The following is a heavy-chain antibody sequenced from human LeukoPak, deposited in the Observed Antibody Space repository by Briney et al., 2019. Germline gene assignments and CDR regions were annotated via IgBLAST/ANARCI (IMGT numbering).Heavy chain of an antibody. CDR1: GFTFSSYS. J-gene: IGHJ4*02. D-gene: IGHD5-18*01. CDR2: ISSSSSYI. V-gene: IGHV3-21*01. CDR3: ARDGYTAMVL. Sequence: PGGSLRLSCAASGFTFSSYSMNWVRQAPGKGLEWVLSISSSSSYIYYADSVKGRFTISRDDAENSLYLQMNSLRAEDTAVYYCARDGYTAMVLWGQGTLVTVSS.